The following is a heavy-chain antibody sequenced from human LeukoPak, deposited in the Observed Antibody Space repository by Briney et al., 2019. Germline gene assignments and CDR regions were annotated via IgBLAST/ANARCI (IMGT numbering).Heavy chain of an antibody. CDR2: IYSGGAT. V-gene: IGHV3-53*05. CDR1: GLIVSNYY. CDR3: AGEARTTLDY. Sequence: PGGSLRLSCAASGLIVSNYYMSWVRQAPGKGLECVSVIYSGGATYYADSVKGRFTISRDNSKNTLYLQMNSLRAEDTAVYYCAGEARTTLDYWGQGTLVTVSS. D-gene: IGHD2/OR15-2a*01. J-gene: IGHJ4*02.